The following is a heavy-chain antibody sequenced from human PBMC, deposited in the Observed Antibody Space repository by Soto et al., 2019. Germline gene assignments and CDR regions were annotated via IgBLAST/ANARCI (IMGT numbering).Heavy chain of an antibody. D-gene: IGHD3-10*01. J-gene: IGHJ6*02. CDR1: GFTFSSYG. CDR2: ISYDGSNK. V-gene: IGHV3-30*18. Sequence: QVQLVESGGGVVQPGRSLRLSCAASGFTFSSYGMHWVRQAPGKGLEWVAVISYDGSNKYYADSVKGRFTISRDNSKNTLYLQMNSLRAEDTAVYYCAKDSLWFGELPPHYYYGMDVWGQGTTVTVSS. CDR3: AKDSLWFGELPPHYYYGMDV.